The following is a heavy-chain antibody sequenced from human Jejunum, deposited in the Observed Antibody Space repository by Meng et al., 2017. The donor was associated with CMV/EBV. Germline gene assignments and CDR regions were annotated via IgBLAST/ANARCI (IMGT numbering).Heavy chain of an antibody. CDR1: GYAFTIFG. CDR2: ISAKDGYT. D-gene: IGHD1-26*01. CDR3: ARAGAELTAHLDF. V-gene: IGHV1-18*01. J-gene: IGHJ4*02. Sequence: LVQSGGEVKKPGASVKVSCKAAGYAFTIFGISWVRQAPGQGLEWMGWISAKDGYTKYAQQFHDRVTMTTDTSTSTAYMELRSLRSDDTAVYYCARAGAELTAHLDFWGQGTLVTVSS.